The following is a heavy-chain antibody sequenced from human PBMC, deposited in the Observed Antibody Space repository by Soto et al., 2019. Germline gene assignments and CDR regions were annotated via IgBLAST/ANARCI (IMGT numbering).Heavy chain of an antibody. CDR1: GGSISSGDYY. J-gene: IGHJ5*01. V-gene: IGHV4-30-4*01. D-gene: IGHD3-22*01. CDR3: ARLGGYYQSLDS. CDR2: IYYSGST. Sequence: PSETLSLTCTVSGGSISSGDYYWSWIRQHPGKGLEWIGYIYYSGSTYYNPSLKSRVSISVDTSKNQFSLKLSSVSAADTAVYYCARLGGYYQSLDSWGQGTLVTVSS.